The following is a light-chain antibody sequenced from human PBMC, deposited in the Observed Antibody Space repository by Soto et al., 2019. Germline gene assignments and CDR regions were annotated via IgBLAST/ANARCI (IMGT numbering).Light chain of an antibody. CDR1: QSISSW. Sequence: DIQMTQSPSTLSASVGDRVTITCPASQSISSWLAWYQQKTGKAPKLLIYKTTSLESGGPSRFSGSVSVTEFTLTISSLQPDDFASYYCQQYGSYSPWTFGQGTKVEIK. V-gene: IGKV1-5*03. J-gene: IGKJ1*01. CDR2: KTT. CDR3: QQYGSYSPWT.